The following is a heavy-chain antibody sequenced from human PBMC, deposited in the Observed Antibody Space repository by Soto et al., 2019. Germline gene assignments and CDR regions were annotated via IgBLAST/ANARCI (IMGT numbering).Heavy chain of an antibody. V-gene: IGHV3-33*01. D-gene: IGHD6-13*01. CDR1: GFTFSSYG. Sequence: QVQLVESGGGVVQPGRSLRLSCAASGFTFSSYGMHWVRQAPGKGLEWVAVIWYDGSNKYYADSVKGRFTISRDNSKNTLNLQMNSLRAEDTAVYYCARDIIAAAGTDYGMDVWGQGTTVTVSS. J-gene: IGHJ6*02. CDR2: IWYDGSNK. CDR3: ARDIIAAAGTDYGMDV.